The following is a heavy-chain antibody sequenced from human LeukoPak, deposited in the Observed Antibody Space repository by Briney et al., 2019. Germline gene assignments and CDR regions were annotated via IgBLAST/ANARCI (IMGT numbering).Heavy chain of an antibody. J-gene: IGHJ4*02. V-gene: IGHV3-73*01. CDR3: TRLSPRYSYGGSGDY. D-gene: IGHD5-18*01. CDR2: IRSKANSYAT. CDR1: GFTFSGSA. Sequence: GGSLKLSCAASGFTFSGSAMHWVRQASGKELEWVGRIRSKANSYATAYAASVKGRFTISRDDSKNTAYLQMNSLKTEDTAVYYCTRLSPRYSYGGSGDYWGQGTLVTVSS.